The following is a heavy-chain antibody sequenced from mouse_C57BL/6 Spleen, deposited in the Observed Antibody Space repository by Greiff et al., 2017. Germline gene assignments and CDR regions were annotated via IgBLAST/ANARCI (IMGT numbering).Heavy chain of an antibody. J-gene: IGHJ4*01. V-gene: IGHV1-50*01. CDR2: IDPSDSYT. Sequence: QVQLQQSGAELVKPGASVKLSCKASGYTFTSYWMQWVKQRPGQGLEWIGEIDPSDSYTNYNQKFKSKATLTVDKSSSTAYMQLSSLTSEDSAVYYCANGYYAMDYWGQGTSVTVSS. CDR3: ANGYYAMDY. CDR1: GYTFTSYW.